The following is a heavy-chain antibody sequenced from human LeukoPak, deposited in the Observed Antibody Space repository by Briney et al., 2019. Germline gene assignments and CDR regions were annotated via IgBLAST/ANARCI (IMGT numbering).Heavy chain of an antibody. CDR2: IYTIGST. J-gene: IGHJ4*02. V-gene: IGHV4-4*07. CDR3: ARDLGYSDFFDY. D-gene: IGHD2-15*01. Sequence: PSETLSLTCTVSGDSISIYYWSWIRQPAGKGLEWIGRIYTIGSTNYNPSLKSRVTMSLDSSKNQLSLKLTSVTAADTAVYYCARDLGYSDFFDYWGQGTLVTVS. CDR1: GDSISIYY.